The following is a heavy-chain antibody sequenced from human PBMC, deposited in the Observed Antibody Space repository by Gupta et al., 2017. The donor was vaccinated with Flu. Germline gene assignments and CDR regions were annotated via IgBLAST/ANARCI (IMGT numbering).Heavy chain of an antibody. J-gene: IGHJ6*02. CDR2: IYTSGST. V-gene: IGHV4-61*02. CDR1: GGSISSGSYY. D-gene: IGHD2-2*01. Sequence: QVQLQESGPGLVKPSQTLSLTCTVSGGSISSGSYYWSWIRQPAGKGLEWIGRIYTSGSTNYNPSLKSRVTISVDTSKNQFSLKLSSVTAADTAVYYCARESIVVVPAAMSYYYGMDVWGQGTTVTASS. CDR3: ARESIVVVPAAMSYYYGMDV.